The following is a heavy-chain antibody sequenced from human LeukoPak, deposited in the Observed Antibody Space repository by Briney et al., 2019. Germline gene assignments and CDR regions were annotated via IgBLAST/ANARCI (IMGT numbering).Heavy chain of an antibody. J-gene: IGHJ4*02. D-gene: IGHD1-26*01. CDR1: GFTFSRYS. CDR2: ISSSSGTM. Sequence: GGSLRLSCAASGFTFSRYSLNWVRQAPGKGLEWVSYISSSSGTMYYADSVKGRFTISRDSAKNSLYLQMNSLRVDDTAVYYCARDDVGYFDYWGQGTLVTVSS. CDR3: ARDDVGYFDY. V-gene: IGHV3-48*01.